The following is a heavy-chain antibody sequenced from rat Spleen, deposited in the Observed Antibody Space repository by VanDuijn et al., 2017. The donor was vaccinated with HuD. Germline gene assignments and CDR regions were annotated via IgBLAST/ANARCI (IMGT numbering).Heavy chain of an antibody. Sequence: EVQLVESGGGLVQPGGSLKLSCAASGFTFNDYYMAWVRQAPKKGLEWVASISYEGNNTYYRDSVKGRFTVSRDNAKSTLYLQMDSLRSEDTATYYCATTGDYYSASRYFDYWGQGVMVTVSS. CDR3: ATTGDYYSASRYFDY. D-gene: IGHD1-1*01. J-gene: IGHJ2*01. CDR2: ISYEGNNT. V-gene: IGHV5-22*01. CDR1: GFTFNDYY.